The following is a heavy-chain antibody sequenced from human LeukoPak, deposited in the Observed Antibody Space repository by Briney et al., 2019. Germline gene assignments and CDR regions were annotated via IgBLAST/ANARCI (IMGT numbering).Heavy chain of an antibody. CDR3: AKDEGGYYDSSGYYYDEYFQH. J-gene: IGHJ1*01. CDR1: GFTFSSYA. V-gene: IGHV3-23*01. CDR2: ISGSGGST. Sequence: PGGSLRLSCAASGFTFSSYAMSWVRQAPGKGLEWVSAISGSGGSTYYADSVKGRYTISRDNSKNTLYLQMNSLRAEDTAVYYCAKDEGGYYDSSGYYYDEYFQHWGKGTLVTVSS. D-gene: IGHD3-22*01.